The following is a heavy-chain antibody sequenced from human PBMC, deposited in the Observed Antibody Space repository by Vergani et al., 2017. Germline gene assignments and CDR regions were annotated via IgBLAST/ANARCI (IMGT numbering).Heavy chain of an antibody. D-gene: IGHD6-19*01. CDR3: AKDLDRDSSGRFDF. CDR2: ISGIDAGT. Sequence: EVQLLQSGGGLVQTGGSLRLSCAASGFTFSRYAMSWVRQAPGKGLEWVSAISGIDAGTDYADSVKGRFTISRDNSKSTLYLQMDSLRVEDTAVYYCAKDLDRDSSGRFDFWGRGTLVTVSS. V-gene: IGHV3-23*01. CDR1: GFTFSRYA. J-gene: IGHJ4*02.